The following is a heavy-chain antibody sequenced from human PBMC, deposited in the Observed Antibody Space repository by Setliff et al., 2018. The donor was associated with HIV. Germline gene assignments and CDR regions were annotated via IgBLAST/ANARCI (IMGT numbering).Heavy chain of an antibody. CDR1: DGSIRSHY. CDR3: ARGIAAAGR. D-gene: IGHD6-13*01. Sequence: SETLSLTCTVSDGSIRSHYWSWIRQPPGKGLEWIGNIFYSGHTFYNPSLKSRVTISVDTSKNQFSLKLTSVTAADTAVYYCARGIAAAGRWGQGTLVTVSS. CDR2: IFYSGHT. J-gene: IGHJ4*02. V-gene: IGHV4-59*11.